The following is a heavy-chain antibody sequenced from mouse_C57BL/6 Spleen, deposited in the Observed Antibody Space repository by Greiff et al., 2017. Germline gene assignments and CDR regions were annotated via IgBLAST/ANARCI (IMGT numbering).Heavy chain of an antibody. J-gene: IGHJ4*01. Sequence: QVQLQQSGAELVKPGASVKISCKASGYAFSSYWMNWVKPRPGKGLEWIGQIYPGDGDTNYNGKFKGKATLTADKASSTAYMQLSSLTSEDSAVYFCAHYGYAMDYWGQGTSVTVSS. D-gene: IGHD1-2*01. V-gene: IGHV1-80*01. CDR2: IYPGDGDT. CDR3: AHYGYAMDY. CDR1: GYAFSSYW.